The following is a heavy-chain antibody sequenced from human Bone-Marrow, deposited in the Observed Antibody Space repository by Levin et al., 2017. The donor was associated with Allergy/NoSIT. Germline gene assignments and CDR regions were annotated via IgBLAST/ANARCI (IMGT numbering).Heavy chain of an antibody. CDR2: ISGNSHYV. Sequence: GGSLRLSCRGSGFDFNTHDMNWVRQAPGQGLEWVSSISGNSHYVYYADSVKGRFSISRDNAKNSMFLHMNSLRVEDTAVYYCARAQGRSGWSYYYYGMDVWGRGTTLTVSS. CDR3: ARAQGRSGWSYYYYGMDV. D-gene: IGHD6-19*01. CDR1: GFDFNTHD. J-gene: IGHJ6*02. V-gene: IGHV3-21*06.